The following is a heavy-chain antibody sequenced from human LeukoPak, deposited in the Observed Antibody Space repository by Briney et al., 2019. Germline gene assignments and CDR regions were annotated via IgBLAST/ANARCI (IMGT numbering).Heavy chain of an antibody. J-gene: IGHJ3*02. CDR1: GGSISSYY. D-gene: IGHD6-13*01. Sequence: SQTLSLTCTVSGGSISSYYWSWIRQPPGKGLEWLGYIYYSGSTNYNPSLKSRVTISVDTSKDQFSLKLSSVTAADTAVYYCARTLFYSSSWYREDAFDIWGQGTMVTVSS. CDR3: ARTLFYSSSWYREDAFDI. V-gene: IGHV4-59*08. CDR2: IYYSGST.